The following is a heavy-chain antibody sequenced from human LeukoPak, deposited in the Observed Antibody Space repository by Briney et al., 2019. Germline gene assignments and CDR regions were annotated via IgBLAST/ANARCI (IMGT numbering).Heavy chain of an antibody. J-gene: IGHJ4*02. D-gene: IGHD3-10*01. V-gene: IGHV1-2*02. CDR1: GYTFAGQY. Sequence: ASVKVSCKASGYTFAGQYLHWVRQAPGQGLEWMGWINPNSGDTNYAQNFQGRVTMTRDTSISTAYKELSRLTSDDTAVYYCATGSGTYSPDYWGQGTLVTVSS. CDR3: ATGSGTYSPDY. CDR2: INPNSGDT.